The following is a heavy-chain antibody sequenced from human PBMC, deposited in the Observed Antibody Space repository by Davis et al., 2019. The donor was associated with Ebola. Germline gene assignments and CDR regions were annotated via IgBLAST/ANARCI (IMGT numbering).Heavy chain of an antibody. CDR2: INAGNGNT. J-gene: IGHJ6*04. CDR3: ASNQYCTNGVCYTRAYGMDV. Sequence: ASVKVSCKASGYTFTSYAMHWARQAPGQRLEWMGWINAGNGNTKYSQKFQGRVTMTEDTSTDTAYMELSSLRSEDTAVYYCASNQYCTNGVCYTRAYGMDVWGKGTTVTVSS. CDR1: GYTFTSYA. D-gene: IGHD2-8*01. V-gene: IGHV1-3*01.